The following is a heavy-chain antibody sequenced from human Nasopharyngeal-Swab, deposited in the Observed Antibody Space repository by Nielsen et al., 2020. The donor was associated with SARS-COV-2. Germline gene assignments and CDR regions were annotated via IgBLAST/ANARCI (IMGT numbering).Heavy chain of an antibody. J-gene: IGHJ4*02. V-gene: IGHV3-74*01. D-gene: IGHD2-15*01. CDR2: IDTDGTIT. Sequence: WIRQPPGKGLLWVSRIDTDGTITDYADSVKGRFTISRDNAKNTLYLQMNSLRAEGTAVYYCARDVGGRDNYWGQGALVTVSS. CDR3: ARDVGGRDNY.